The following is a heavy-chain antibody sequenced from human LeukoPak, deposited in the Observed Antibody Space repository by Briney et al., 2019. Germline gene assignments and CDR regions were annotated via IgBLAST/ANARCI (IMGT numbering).Heavy chain of an antibody. CDR1: GYTFTSYD. Sequence: ASVKVSCKASGYTFTSYDINGVRQATGQGLEWMGWMNPNRGNTGYAHKFRGRVTMTRNTSISAAYMELSTLRSEATAVYYSARISGNRVNPWFDPSGPGNLVTASS. CDR3: ARISGNRVNPWFDP. D-gene: IGHD3-10*01. V-gene: IGHV1-8*01. CDR2: MNPNRGNT. J-gene: IGHJ5*02.